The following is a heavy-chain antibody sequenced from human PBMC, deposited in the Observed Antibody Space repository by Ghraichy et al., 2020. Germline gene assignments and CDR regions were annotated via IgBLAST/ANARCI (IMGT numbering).Heavy chain of an antibody. V-gene: IGHV4-61*01. CDR2: IYYSGST. J-gene: IGHJ6*02. CDR3: ARDSARTTPTDSRGYYYYYYGMDV. CDR1: GGSVSSGSYY. D-gene: IGHD3-22*01. Sequence: SETLSLTCTVSGGSVSSGSYYWSWIRQPPGKGLEWIVYIYYSGSTNYNPSLKSRVTISVDTSKNQFSLKLSSVTAADTAVYYCARDSARTTPTDSRGYYYYYYGMDVWGQGTTVTVSS.